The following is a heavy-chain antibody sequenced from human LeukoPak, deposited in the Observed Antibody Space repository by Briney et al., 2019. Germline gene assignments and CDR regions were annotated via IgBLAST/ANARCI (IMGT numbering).Heavy chain of an antibody. CDR1: GYTFTGYY. V-gene: IGHV1-2*02. Sequence: ASVKVSCKASGYTFTGYYMHWVRQAPGQGLEWMGWINPNSGGTNYAQKFQGRVTMTRDTSISTAYMELSSLRSEDTAVYYCARGTVWFGELSLWGQGTLVTVSS. D-gene: IGHD3-10*01. J-gene: IGHJ4*02. CDR2: INPNSGGT. CDR3: ARGTVWFGELSL.